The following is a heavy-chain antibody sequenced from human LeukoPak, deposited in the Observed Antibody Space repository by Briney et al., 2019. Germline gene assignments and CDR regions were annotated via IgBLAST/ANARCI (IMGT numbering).Heavy chain of an antibody. D-gene: IGHD3-10*01. CDR3: AKDQGVLLWFGELLDDAFDI. CDR2: ISGSGGST. V-gene: IGHV3-23*01. Sequence: GGSLRLSCAASGFTFSSYAMSWVRQAPGKGLEWVSAISGSGGSTYYADSVRGRFTISRDNSKNTLYLQMNSLRAEDTAVYYCAKDQGVLLWFGELLDDAFDIWGQGTMVTVSS. CDR1: GFTFSSYA. J-gene: IGHJ3*02.